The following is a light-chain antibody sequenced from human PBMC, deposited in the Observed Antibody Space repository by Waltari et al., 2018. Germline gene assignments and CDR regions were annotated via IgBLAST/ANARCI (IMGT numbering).Light chain of an antibody. CDR2: AAS. V-gene: IGKV1-39*01. J-gene: IGKJ2*01. CDR3: QQSYSTPYT. Sequence: DIQMTQSPSSLSASVGDRVTITCRASQSISSYLNWYQQKPGKAPKLLLYAASSLQSGVPSRFSCSGSGTDFTLTISSLQPEDFATYYCQQSYSTPYTFGQGTKLEIK. CDR1: QSISSY.